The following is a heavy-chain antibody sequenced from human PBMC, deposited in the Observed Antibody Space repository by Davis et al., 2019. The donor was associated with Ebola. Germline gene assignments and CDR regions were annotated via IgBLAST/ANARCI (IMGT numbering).Heavy chain of an antibody. CDR1: GGTFSSYA. D-gene: IGHD4-11*01. CDR2: IIPILGIA. CDR3: SRGSNSNYAR. Sequence: SVKVSCKASGGTFSSYAISWVRQAPGQGLEWMGGIIPILGIANYAQKFQGRVTITADKSTSTAYMELSSLRSEDTAVYYCSRGSNSNYARWGQGTLVTVSS. J-gene: IGHJ4*02. V-gene: IGHV1-69*10.